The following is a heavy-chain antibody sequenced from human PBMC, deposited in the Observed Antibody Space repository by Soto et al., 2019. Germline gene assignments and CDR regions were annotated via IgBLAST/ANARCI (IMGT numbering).Heavy chain of an antibody. CDR3: ARDQGSSWPHLDY. D-gene: IGHD6-13*01. V-gene: IGHV4-59*01. CDR1: GGSISSYY. Sequence: SETLSLTCTVSGGSISSYYWSWIRQPPGKGLEWIGYIYYSGSTNYNPSLKSRVTISVDTSKNQFSLKLSSVTAADTAVYYCARDQGSSWPHLDYWGQGTLVTVS. J-gene: IGHJ4*02. CDR2: IYYSGST.